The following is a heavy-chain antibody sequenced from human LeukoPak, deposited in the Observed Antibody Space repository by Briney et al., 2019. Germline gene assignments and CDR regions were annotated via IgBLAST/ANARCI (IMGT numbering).Heavy chain of an antibody. CDR2: INPYNGNT. V-gene: IGHV1-18*01. D-gene: IGHD2-21*02. CDR3: ARGTAQTMTNIDN. J-gene: IGHJ4*02. Sequence: GASVKVSCKASGYTFTSYGISWVRQAPEQGFEWMGWINPYNGNTYYVQHLRGRITMTTDTSATTASLELRSLTSDDTAIYYCARGTAQTMTNIDNWGQGTLVAVSS. CDR1: GYTFTSYG.